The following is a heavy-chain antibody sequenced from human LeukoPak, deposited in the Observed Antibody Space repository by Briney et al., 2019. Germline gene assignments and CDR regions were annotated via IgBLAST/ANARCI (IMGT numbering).Heavy chain of an antibody. CDR2: ISYDGSNK. CDR3: AKDLAYSSSPYYFDY. CDR1: GFTFSRYG. Sequence: GGSLRLSCAASGFTFSRYGMHWVRQAPGKGLEWVAVISYDGSNKYYADSVKGRFTISRDNSKDTLYLQMNSLRAEDTAVYYCAKDLAYSSSPYYFDYWGQGTLVTVSS. V-gene: IGHV3-30*18. D-gene: IGHD6-13*01. J-gene: IGHJ4*02.